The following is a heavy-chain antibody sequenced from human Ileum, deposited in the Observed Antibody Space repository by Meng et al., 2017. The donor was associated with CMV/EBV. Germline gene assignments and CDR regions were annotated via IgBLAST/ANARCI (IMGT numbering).Heavy chain of an antibody. V-gene: IGHV4-61*02. CDR3: ASQIGYFDY. Sequence: QAQLQESGPGLVKPSQTLSLTCTVSGGSVNSGNYYWSWIRQPAGKEMELIGRMYTSGSTSCNPSLKSRVSISRDTSKNQFSLKLTSVTAADTAVYYCASQIGYFDYWGQGILVTVPS. CDR2: MYTSGST. J-gene: IGHJ4*02. CDR1: GGSVNSGNYY.